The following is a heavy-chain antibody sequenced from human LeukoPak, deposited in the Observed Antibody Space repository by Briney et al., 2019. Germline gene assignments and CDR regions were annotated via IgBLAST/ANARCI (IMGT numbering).Heavy chain of an antibody. CDR1: GLTFSNAW. J-gene: IGHJ4*02. V-gene: IGHV3-15*01. D-gene: IGHD3-22*01. CDR2: IKSKSDGGTT. CDR3: ATRGSRDIGGYALDY. Sequence: PGGSLRLSCAVSGLTFSNAWMSWVRQTPGKGLEWVGRIKSKSDGGTTDYAAPVKGRFTISRDDSENTVYVQMNSLKTEDTAVYFCATRGSRDIGGYALDYWGQGTLVTVSS.